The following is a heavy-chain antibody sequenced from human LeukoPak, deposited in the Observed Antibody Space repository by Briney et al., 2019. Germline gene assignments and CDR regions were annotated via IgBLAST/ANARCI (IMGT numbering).Heavy chain of an antibody. J-gene: IGHJ5*02. CDR1: GFTFSNYW. CDR2: INVEGSRT. CDR3: VRSMSGRNDL. D-gene: IGHD3-3*01. V-gene: IGHV3-74*01. Sequence: PGGSLRLSCVGSGFTFSNYWVHWVRQAPGEGLVWVSRINVEGSRTDYADSVRGRFTISRDNVKNTLYLQMNSLTAEDTAVYYCVRSMSGRNDLWGQGTLATVSS.